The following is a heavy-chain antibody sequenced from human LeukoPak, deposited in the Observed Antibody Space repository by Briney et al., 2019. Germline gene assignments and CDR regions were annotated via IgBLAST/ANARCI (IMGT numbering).Heavy chain of an antibody. D-gene: IGHD3-10*01. CDR3: ARGALLQYYFDY. J-gene: IGHJ4*02. CDR2: IWYDGSNK. Sequence: PPGTSLRLSCAASGFTFSSYGMHWVRQAPGKGLEWVAVIWYDGSNKYYADSVKGRFTISRDNSKNTLYLQMNSLRAEDTAVYYCARGALLQYYFDYWGQGTLVTVSS. V-gene: IGHV3-33*01. CDR1: GFTFSSYG.